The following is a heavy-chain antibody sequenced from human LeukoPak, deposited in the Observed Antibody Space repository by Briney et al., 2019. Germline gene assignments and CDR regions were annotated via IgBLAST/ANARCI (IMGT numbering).Heavy chain of an antibody. CDR2: IRYDGSDK. CDR1: GFIFSSHG. V-gene: IGHV3-30*02. J-gene: IGHJ1*01. D-gene: IGHD3-22*01. CDR3: AKNYYDSSGYYYRECFQH. Sequence: PGGSLRLSCAASGFIFSSHGMHWVRQAPGKGLEWEAFIRYDGSDKYYADSVKGRFTISRDNSKNTLYLQMNSLGAEDTAVYYCAKNYYDSSGYYYRECFQHWGQGTLVTVSS.